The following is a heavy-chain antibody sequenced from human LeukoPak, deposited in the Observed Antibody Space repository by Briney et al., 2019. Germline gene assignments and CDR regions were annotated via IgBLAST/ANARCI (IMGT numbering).Heavy chain of an antibody. J-gene: IGHJ3*02. CDR3: ARDLGYCSSTSCYHAFDI. D-gene: IGHD2-2*01. CDR2: IYYSGST. CDR1: GGSISSYY. V-gene: IGHV4-59*01. Sequence: SETLSLTCTVSGGSISSYYWSWIRQPPGKGLEWIGYIYYSGSTNYNPSLKSRVTISVDTSKNQFSLKLSSVTAADTAVYYCARDLGYCSSTSCYHAFDIWGQGTMVTVPS.